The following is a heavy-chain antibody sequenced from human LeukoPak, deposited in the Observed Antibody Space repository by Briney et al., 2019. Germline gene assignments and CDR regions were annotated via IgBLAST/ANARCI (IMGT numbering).Heavy chain of an antibody. CDR1: GFTFSTYW. J-gene: IGHJ4*02. CDR2: IKSDGSAT. D-gene: IGHD3-16*01. Sequence: GGSLRLSCAASGFTFSTYWMHWVRQAPGKGVVWVSRIKSDGSATTYADCVKGRFTVSRDNAKNTLYLQMRSLRAEDAAVYFCVRGVGRGATGEYCWGQGTLVTVSS. V-gene: IGHV3-74*03. CDR3: VRGVGRGATGEYC.